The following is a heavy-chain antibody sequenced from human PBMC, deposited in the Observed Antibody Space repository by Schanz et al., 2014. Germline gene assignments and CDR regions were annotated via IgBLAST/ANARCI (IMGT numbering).Heavy chain of an antibody. CDR2: ITTGGNT. J-gene: IGHJ6*02. CDR1: GFTFSTYA. CDR3: ARGNYGMDV. Sequence: VQLLQSGGALVQPGGSLRLSCSASGFTFSTYAMSWARQTPGKGLEWVSSITTGGNTYYRDSVKGRFIVSRDNSKNSLFLQMNSLRAEDTAKYYCARGNYGMDVWGQGTTVTVSS. V-gene: IGHV3-23*01.